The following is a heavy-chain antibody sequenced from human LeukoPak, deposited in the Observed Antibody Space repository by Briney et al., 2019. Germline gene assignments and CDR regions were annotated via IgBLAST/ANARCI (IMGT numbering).Heavy chain of an antibody. V-gene: IGHV3-23*01. CDR2: ISGSGGST. CDR1: GFTFSSYA. D-gene: IGHD3-10*01. Sequence: GGYLRLSCAASGFTFSSYAMSWVRQAPGKGLEWVSVISGSGGSTYYADSVKGRFTISRDNSKNTLYLQMNSLRAEDTAVYYCAKGAHGWFRELFDYWGQGTLVTVSS. CDR3: AKGAHGWFRELFDY. J-gene: IGHJ4*02.